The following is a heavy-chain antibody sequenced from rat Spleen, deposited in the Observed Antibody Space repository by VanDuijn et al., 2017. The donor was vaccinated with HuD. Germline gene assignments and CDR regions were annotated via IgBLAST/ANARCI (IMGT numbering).Heavy chain of an antibody. Sequence: EVQLVESGGGLVQPGDSLKLSCEASGFTFSDHAMAWVRQSPKKGLEWVATIIYDGTHTYYRDSVKGRFTISRDNAKSTLYLQMDSLRSEDTATYYCARHNSGYGVMDAWGQGASVTVSS. CDR1: GFTFSDHA. J-gene: IGHJ4*01. V-gene: IGHV5-17*01. CDR2: IIYDGTHT. D-gene: IGHD4-3*01. CDR3: ARHNSGYGVMDA.